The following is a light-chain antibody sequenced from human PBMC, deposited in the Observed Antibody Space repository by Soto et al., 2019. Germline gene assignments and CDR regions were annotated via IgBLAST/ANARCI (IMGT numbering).Light chain of an antibody. V-gene: IGKV3-11*01. Sequence: EIVLTQSPATLSLSPGERATLSCRASQTVRYLDWYQQKPGQAPRLLIYDASNRAAGIPARFSGSGSGTYFTLISSTQEREDCAVYYCQQYNNAPGITFGHGTKVDIK. CDR2: DAS. J-gene: IGKJ3*01. CDR3: QQYNNAPGIT. CDR1: QTVRY.